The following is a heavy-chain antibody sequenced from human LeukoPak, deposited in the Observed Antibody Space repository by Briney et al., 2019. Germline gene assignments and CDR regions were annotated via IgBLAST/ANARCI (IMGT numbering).Heavy chain of an antibody. J-gene: IGHJ6*02. Sequence: GGSLRLSCLTSGFTLSTNAMSWVRQAPGKGLEWISGISGSGASTYYADSVKGRFTISRDDSRNTLYLQMNSPRVEDTAVYFCARDTYRTMDVWGQGTTVTV. CDR3: ARDTYRTMDV. V-gene: IGHV3-23*01. CDR1: GFTLSTNA. CDR2: ISGSGAST. D-gene: IGHD2/OR15-2a*01.